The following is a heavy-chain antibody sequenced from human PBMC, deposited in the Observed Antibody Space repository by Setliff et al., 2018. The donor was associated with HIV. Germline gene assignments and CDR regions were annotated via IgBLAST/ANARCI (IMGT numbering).Heavy chain of an antibody. Sequence: SVKVSCKAFGYTFTSYGLNWVRQAPGQGLEWMGWISAYNGNTNYAQKFQGRVTMTTDTSTSTAYMELRSLISDDTAVYYCAREGLWFGDRGYYMDVWGTGTAVTV. J-gene: IGHJ6*03. CDR2: ISAYNGNT. CDR3: AREGLWFGDRGYYMDV. D-gene: IGHD3-10*01. V-gene: IGHV1-18*01. CDR1: GYTFTSYG.